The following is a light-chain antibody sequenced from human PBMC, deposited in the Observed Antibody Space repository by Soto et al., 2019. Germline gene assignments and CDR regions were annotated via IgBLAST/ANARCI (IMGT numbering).Light chain of an antibody. J-gene: IGLJ1*01. CDR3: GSYAGNNPFV. V-gene: IGLV2-8*01. CDR2: EVT. CDR1: SSDVGDYDY. Sequence: QSALTQPPSASGSPGQSVTISCTGTSSDVGDYDYVSWYQQYSGKAPKLLIYEVTKRPSGVPGRFSGSKSGNTASLTVSGLQAEDEAVYYCGSYAGNNPFVFGTGTKLTVL.